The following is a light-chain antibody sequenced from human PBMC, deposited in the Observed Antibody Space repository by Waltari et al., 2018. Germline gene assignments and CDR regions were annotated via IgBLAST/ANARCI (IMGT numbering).Light chain of an antibody. CDR1: QSLLHSKGYNY. J-gene: IGKJ2*01. V-gene: IGKV2-28*01. CDR2: LGS. Sequence: DIVMTQSPLSLPVTPGEPASISCRSSQSLLHSKGYNYLDWYLQKPGQSPQLLIYLGSNRASGVPDRFSGSGSGTDFTLKISRVEAEDVGVYYCMQALQTLNTFGQGTKLEIK. CDR3: MQALQTLNT.